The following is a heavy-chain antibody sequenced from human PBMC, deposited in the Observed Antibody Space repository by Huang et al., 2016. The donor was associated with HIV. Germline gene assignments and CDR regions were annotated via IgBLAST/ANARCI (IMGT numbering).Heavy chain of an antibody. CDR2: IGSSSSYR. D-gene: IGHD3-10*01. V-gene: IGHV3-21*01. CDR1: GFTFTNYA. CDR3: ARPQGDKVRGIIRSYYYYYGMDV. Sequence: EVQLVESGGGLVKPGGSLRLSCVASGFTFTNYAMNWVRQAPGRGRGGVSAIGSSSSYRYNGGSVKGRFTISRDDAKKSLYLQMNSLRAEDTAVYYCARPQGDKVRGIIRSYYYYYGMDVWGRGTTVTVSS. J-gene: IGHJ6*02.